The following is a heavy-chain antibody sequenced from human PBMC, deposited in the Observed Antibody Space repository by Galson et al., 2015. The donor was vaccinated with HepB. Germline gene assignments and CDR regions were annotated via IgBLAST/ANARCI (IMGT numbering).Heavy chain of an antibody. CDR2: ISYDGSNK. CDR3: ARDVTYSSTWHQFC. Sequence: SLRLSCADSGFTFSNYDMYWVRQAPGKGLEWVAVISYDGSNKYYADSVRGRFTISRDNSKSTLYLQINSLRDDDTAVYYCARDVTYSSTWHQFCWGQGTLVTVSS. J-gene: IGHJ4*02. D-gene: IGHD6-13*01. CDR1: GFTFSNYD. V-gene: IGHV3-30-3*01.